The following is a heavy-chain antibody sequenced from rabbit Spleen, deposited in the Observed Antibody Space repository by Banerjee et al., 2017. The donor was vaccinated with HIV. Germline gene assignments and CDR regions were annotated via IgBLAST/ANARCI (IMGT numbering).Heavy chain of an antibody. CDR1: GVSFSTSDY. CDR2: IVSISDTT. Sequence: QEQVVESGGGLVKPEGSLTLTCKASGVSFSTSDYMCWVRQAPGKGLEWIACIVSISDTTYAASWAKGRFTISRTSSTTVTLQMTSLTVADTATYFCARDTGSSFSSYGMDLWGPGTLVTVS. CDR3: ARDTGSSFSSYGMDL. D-gene: IGHD8-1*01. J-gene: IGHJ6*01. V-gene: IGHV1S45*01.